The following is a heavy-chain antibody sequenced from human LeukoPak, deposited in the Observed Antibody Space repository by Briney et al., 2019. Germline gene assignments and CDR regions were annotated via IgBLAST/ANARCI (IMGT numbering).Heavy chain of an antibody. V-gene: IGHV3-53*01. CDR2: IYSGGST. J-gene: IGHJ6*02. Sequence: GGSLRLSCAASGFTVSSNYMSWVRQAPGKGLEWVSVIYSGGSTYYADSVKGRFTISRDNSKNTLYLQMNSLRAEDTAVYYCARGQQLVTYYYYGMDVWGQGTTVTVSS. D-gene: IGHD6-13*01. CDR1: GFTVSSNY. CDR3: ARGQQLVTYYYYGMDV.